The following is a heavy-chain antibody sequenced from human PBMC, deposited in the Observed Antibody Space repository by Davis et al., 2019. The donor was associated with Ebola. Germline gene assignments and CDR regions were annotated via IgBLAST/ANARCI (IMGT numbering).Heavy chain of an antibody. J-gene: IGHJ6*02. D-gene: IGHD6-6*01. CDR2: INSESTVT. CDR1: EFMVTGYW. CDR3: VRIGDSSSSPPRYHFYSMDV. Sequence: GESLKISCAASEFMVTGYWMHWVRQAPGKGLVWVSHINSESTVTTCADSVKGRFTISRDNSKDTVYLQMNSLRVEDTAVYYCVRIGDSSSSPPRYHFYSMDVWGQGTTVTVSS. V-gene: IGHV3-74*01.